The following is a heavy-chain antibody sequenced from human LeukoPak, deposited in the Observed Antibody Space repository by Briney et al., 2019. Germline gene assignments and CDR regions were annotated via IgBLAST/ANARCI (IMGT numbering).Heavy chain of an antibody. V-gene: IGHV3-21*01. Sequence: GGSLRLSCAASGFTFSSYSMNWVRQAPGKGLEWVSSISSSSSYIYYADPVKGRFTISRDNAKNSLYLQMNSLRAEDTAVYYCARSKSYGGNSDYWGQGTLVTVSS. CDR2: ISSSSSYI. J-gene: IGHJ4*02. D-gene: IGHD4-23*01. CDR3: ARSKSYGGNSDY. CDR1: GFTFSSYS.